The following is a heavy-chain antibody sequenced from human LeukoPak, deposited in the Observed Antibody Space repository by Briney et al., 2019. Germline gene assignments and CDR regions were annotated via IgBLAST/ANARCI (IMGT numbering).Heavy chain of an antibody. D-gene: IGHD3-10*01. J-gene: IGHJ6*03. CDR3: ARSGRGVDSFYFYMDV. CDR2: ISHDGSDQ. V-gene: IGHV3-30*03. CDR1: GFTFSSCG. Sequence: GGSLRLSCAASGFTFSSCGMHWVRQGPGKGLEWVAVISHDGSDQYYADSVKGRFTVSRDNSKNSLYLQMNSLRAEDTAVYYCARSGRGVDSFYFYMDVWAKGPRSPSP.